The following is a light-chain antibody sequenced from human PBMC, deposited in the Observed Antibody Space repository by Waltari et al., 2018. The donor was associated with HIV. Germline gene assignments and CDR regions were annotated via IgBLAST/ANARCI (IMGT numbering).Light chain of an antibody. Sequence: QSGLPLPPSVSAAPGQRVTVSCSRTRSNIGYNSVSWYQQLPGAAPKLLIYDNDKRPAGIPDRFSASKSGTSVTLGITGLQTGDEATYYCGTWDNGLSEVLFGGGTKLTVL. CDR2: DND. J-gene: IGLJ2*01. CDR3: GTWDNGLSEVL. CDR1: RSNIGYNS. V-gene: IGLV1-51*01.